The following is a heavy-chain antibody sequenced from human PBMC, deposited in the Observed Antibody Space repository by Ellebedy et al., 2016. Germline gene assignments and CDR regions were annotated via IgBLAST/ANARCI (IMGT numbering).Heavy chain of an antibody. D-gene: IGHD5-18*01. V-gene: IGHV3-30*18. CDR1: GFTFSSYG. CDR2: ISYDGSNK. CDR3: AKDRGGSYGDYYGMDV. J-gene: IGHJ6*02. Sequence: GESLKISXAASGFTFSSYGMHWVRQAPGKGLEWVAVISYDGSNKYYADSVKGRFTISRDNSKNTLYLQMNSLRAEDTAVYYCAKDRGGSYGDYYGMDVWGQGTTVTVSS.